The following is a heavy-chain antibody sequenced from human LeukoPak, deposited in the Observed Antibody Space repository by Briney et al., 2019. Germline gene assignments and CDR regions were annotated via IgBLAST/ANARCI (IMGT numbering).Heavy chain of an antibody. CDR2: IRYDGSNK. CDR3: ARGLVWRLLLDSRRDCFDI. CDR1: GFTFSSYG. Sequence: PGGSLRLSCAASGFTFSSYGMHWVRQAPGKGLEWVAFIRYDGSNKYYADSVKGRFTISRDNSKNTLYLQMNSLRAEDTAVYYCARGLVWRLLLDSRRDCFDIWGQGTIVTASS. D-gene: IGHD3-16*01. J-gene: IGHJ3*02. V-gene: IGHV3-30*02.